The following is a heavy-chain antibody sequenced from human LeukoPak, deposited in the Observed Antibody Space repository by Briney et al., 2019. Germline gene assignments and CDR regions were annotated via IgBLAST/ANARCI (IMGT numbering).Heavy chain of an antibody. CDR1: GFTFNTYA. J-gene: IGHJ4*02. CDR3: AKDQEDYGGNSNFDY. CDR2: ISGSGGST. D-gene: IGHD4-23*01. Sequence: GGSLRLSCAASGFTFNTYAINWVRQAPGKGLEWVSAISGSGGSTYYADSVQGRFTISRDNSKNTLYLQMNSLRAEDTAVYYCAKDQEDYGGNSNFDYWGQGTLVTVSS. V-gene: IGHV3-23*01.